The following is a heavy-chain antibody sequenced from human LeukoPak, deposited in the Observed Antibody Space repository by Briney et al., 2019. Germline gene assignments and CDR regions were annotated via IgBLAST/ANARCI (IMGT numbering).Heavy chain of an antibody. J-gene: IGHJ4*02. D-gene: IGHD2-21*02. CDR3: EKDLGRSGDYRPY. CDR1: GVSFSGYY. CDR2: ISGSDGST. V-gene: IGHV3-23*01. Sequence: PSETLSLTCAVYGVSFSGYYWSWIRQPPGKGLEWVSAISGSDGSTYYADSVKGRFTISRDNSKNTLYLQMNSLSAEDTAVYYCEKDLGRSGDYRPYWGQGSVVTVSS.